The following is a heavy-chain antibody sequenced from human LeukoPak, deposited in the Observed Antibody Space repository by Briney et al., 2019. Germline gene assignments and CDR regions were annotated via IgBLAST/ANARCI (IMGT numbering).Heavy chain of an antibody. V-gene: IGHV1-2*02. CDR3: ARTLGDSNGKPHFYP. D-gene: IGHD6-19*01. J-gene: IGHJ5*02. CDR2: INPNNGDT. Sequence: ASVKVSCKASGGTFSSYAISWVRQAPGQGLEWMGWINPNNGDTQSARNFQARVTMIRDTSISTVYMELSRLTSDDTAVYYCARTLGDSNGKPHFYPWGQGTLLTLSS. CDR1: GGTFSSYA.